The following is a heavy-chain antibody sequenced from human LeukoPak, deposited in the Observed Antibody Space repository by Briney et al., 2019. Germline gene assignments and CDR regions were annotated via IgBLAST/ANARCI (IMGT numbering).Heavy chain of an antibody. J-gene: IGHJ4*02. CDR3: ARDTGRTLVLWFGELLPNFDY. CDR1: GFTFSSYV. CDR2: ISYDGSNK. Sequence: GGSLRLSCAASGFTFSSYVMHWVRQAPGKGLEWVAVISYDGSNKYYADSVKGRFTISRDNPKNTLYLQMNSLRAEDTAVYYCARDTGRTLVLWFGELLPNFDYWGQGTLVTVSS. D-gene: IGHD3-10*01. V-gene: IGHV3-30*04.